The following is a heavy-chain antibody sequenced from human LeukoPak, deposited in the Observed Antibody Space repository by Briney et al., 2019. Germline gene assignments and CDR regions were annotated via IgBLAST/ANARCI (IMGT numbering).Heavy chain of an antibody. J-gene: IGHJ3*02. Sequence: WASVKVSCKASGYTFTGYYMHWVLQAPGHGLEWMGWINPNSGDTNYAQKFQGRVTMTRDTSISTAYMELSRLRSDDTARYYCARIRITMIVVAAFDIWGQGTMVTVSS. CDR2: INPNSGDT. D-gene: IGHD3-22*01. CDR1: GYTFTGYY. V-gene: IGHV1-2*02. CDR3: ARIRITMIVVAAFDI.